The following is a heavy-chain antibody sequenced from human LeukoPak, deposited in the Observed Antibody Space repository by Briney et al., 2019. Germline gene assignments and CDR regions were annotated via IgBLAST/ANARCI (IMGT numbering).Heavy chain of an antibody. Sequence: SETLSLTCTVSGYSIGSGYYWGWIRQPPGKGLEWIGSIYHSGSTYYNPSLKSRVTISVDTSKNQFSLKLSSVTAADTAVYYCARVGVVPAAWGNWFDPWGQGTLVTVSS. CDR3: ARVGVVPAAWGNWFDP. V-gene: IGHV4-38-2*02. J-gene: IGHJ5*02. CDR2: IYHSGST. D-gene: IGHD2-2*01. CDR1: GYSIGSGYY.